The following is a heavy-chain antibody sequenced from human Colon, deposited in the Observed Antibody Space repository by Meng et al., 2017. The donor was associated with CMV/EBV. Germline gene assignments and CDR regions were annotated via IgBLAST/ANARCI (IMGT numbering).Heavy chain of an antibody. V-gene: IGHV4-39*07. D-gene: IGHD4-17*01. CDR3: AREGVTVTTPFEY. CDR2: INHGGTA. CDR1: GDSISNTDYY. J-gene: IGHJ4*02. Sequence: SETLSLTCSVSGDSISNTDYYWGWIRQSPGTGLEWIGSINHGGTAFYNPSLKSPVTISVDTSKNQFSLKVMSVTAADTAVYYCAREGVTVTTPFEYWGQGTLVTVSS.